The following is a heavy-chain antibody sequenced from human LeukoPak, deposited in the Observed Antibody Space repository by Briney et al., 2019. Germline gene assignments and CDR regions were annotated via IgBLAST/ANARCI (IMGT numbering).Heavy chain of an antibody. CDR1: GFTFTTYW. CDR2: INQDGSEK. J-gene: IGHJ4*02. Sequence: GGSLRLSCAASGFTFTTYWMSWVRQAPGKGLEWVANINQDGSEKYFVDSVKGRFTISRDNSRNTLYVQMNSLRAEDTAVYYCARGVIPYIPFDYWGQGTLVTVSS. D-gene: IGHD3-10*01. V-gene: IGHV3-7*03. CDR3: ARGVIPYIPFDY.